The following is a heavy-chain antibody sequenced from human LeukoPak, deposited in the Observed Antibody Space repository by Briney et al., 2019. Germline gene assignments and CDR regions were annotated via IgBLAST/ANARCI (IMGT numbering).Heavy chain of an antibody. CDR3: ARDLSSRGYYDSSGYPDY. CDR2: ISHDGDNK. J-gene: IGHJ4*02. V-gene: IGHV3-30-3*01. D-gene: IGHD3-22*01. CDR1: GFTFSSYA. Sequence: GGSLRLSCAASGFTFSSYAMHWVRQAPGKGLEWVAVISHDGDNKQYADSVKGRFTISRDNAKNTLYLQMNSLRAEDTAVYYCARDLSSRGYYDSSGYPDYWGQGTLVTVSS.